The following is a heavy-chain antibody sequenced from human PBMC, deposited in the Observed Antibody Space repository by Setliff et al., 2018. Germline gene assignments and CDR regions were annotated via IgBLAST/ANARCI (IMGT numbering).Heavy chain of an antibody. Sequence: ASVKVSCKASGYTFTSYYMHWVRQAPGQGLEWMGITNPSGGSTSYAQKFQGRVTMTRDTSTSTVYMELSSLRSEDTAVYYCARDARDFWSGYSSHEGFDPWGQGTLVTVPS. V-gene: IGHV1-46*01. J-gene: IGHJ5*02. D-gene: IGHD3-3*01. CDR2: TNPSGGST. CDR1: GYTFTSYY. CDR3: ARDARDFWSGYSSHEGFDP.